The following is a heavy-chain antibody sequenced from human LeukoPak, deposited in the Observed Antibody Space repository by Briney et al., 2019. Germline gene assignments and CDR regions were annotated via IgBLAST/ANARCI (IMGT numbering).Heavy chain of an antibody. CDR2: ISSSGSTI. D-gene: IGHD3-16*01. J-gene: IGHJ4*02. V-gene: IGHV3-48*04. Sequence: PGGSLRLSCVASGVTFSSYAMIWVRQAPGKGLEWVSYISSSGSTIYYADSVKGRFTISRDNAKNSLYLQMNSLRAEDTAVYYCARDPSYDYVWGSYYVDYWGQGTLVTVSS. CDR1: GVTFSSYA. CDR3: ARDPSYDYVWGSYYVDY.